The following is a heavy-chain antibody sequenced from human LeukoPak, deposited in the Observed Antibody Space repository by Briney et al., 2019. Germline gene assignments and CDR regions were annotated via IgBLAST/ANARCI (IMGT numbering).Heavy chain of an antibody. D-gene: IGHD6-19*01. CDR3: AKGRVVAGSKSLTYHWIDP. Sequence: GASVKVSCKASGGTFSSYAISWVRQAPGQGLEWMGRIIPILGIANYAQKFQGRVTITADKSTSTAYMGLSRLRSDDTAMYYCAKGRVVAGSKSLTYHWIDPWGQGTLVTVSS. J-gene: IGHJ5*02. V-gene: IGHV1-69*04. CDR1: GGTFSSYA. CDR2: IIPILGIA.